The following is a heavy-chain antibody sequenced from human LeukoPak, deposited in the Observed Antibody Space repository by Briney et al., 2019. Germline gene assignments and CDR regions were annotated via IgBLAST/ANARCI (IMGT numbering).Heavy chain of an antibody. Sequence: GSLRLSCRASGLTFSNHAMSWVRQPPGKGLEWVAFIRENGATTSYADSVKGRFTISRDNSRNTLYLQLSGLRAEDTAVYYCADWGYVNYWGQGTLVTVSS. J-gene: IGHJ4*02. CDR1: GLTFSNHA. CDR2: IRENGATT. D-gene: IGHD3-10*02. CDR3: ADWGYVNY. V-gene: IGHV3-23*01.